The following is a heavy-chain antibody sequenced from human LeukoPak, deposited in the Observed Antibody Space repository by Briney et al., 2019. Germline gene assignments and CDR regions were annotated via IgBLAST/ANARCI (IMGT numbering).Heavy chain of an antibody. CDR1: GGSVSSSSYY. J-gene: IGHJ4*02. CDR2: IYYGGST. D-gene: IGHD2/OR15-2a*01. Sequence: SETLSLTCTVSGGSVSSSSYYWGWIRQPPGKGLEYIGIIYYGGSTYYNPSLKSRVTMSVDTSKNQSSLKLSSVTAADTAVYYCARLNTFCFDYWGQGTLVTVSS. CDR3: ARLNTFCFDY. V-gene: IGHV4-39*01.